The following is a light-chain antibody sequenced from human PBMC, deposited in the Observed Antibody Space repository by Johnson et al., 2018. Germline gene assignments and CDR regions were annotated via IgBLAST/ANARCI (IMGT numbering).Light chain of an antibody. CDR2: ENN. J-gene: IGLJ1*01. CDR3: GTWGSSLSAGNV. V-gene: IGLV1-51*02. CDR1: SSNIGNNY. Sequence: QSVLTQPPSVSAAPGQKVTISCSGSSSNIGNNYVSWYQQLPGTAPKLLIYENNKRPSGIPDRFSGSKSGTSATLGITGLQTGDEADYYCGTWGSSLSAGNVFGTATKVTV.